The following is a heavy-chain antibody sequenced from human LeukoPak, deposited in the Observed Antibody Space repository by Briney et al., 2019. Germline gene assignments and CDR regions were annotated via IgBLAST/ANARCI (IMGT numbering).Heavy chain of an antibody. CDR2: IYYSGST. Sequence: SETLSLTCTVSGGSIGSYYWSWIRQPPGKGLEWIGYIYYSGSTNYHPSLKSRVTISVDTSKNQFSLKLTSVTAADTAIYYCASGGAGIAAAPWGQGTMVTVSS. CDR1: GGSIGSYY. V-gene: IGHV4-59*01. J-gene: IGHJ3*01. CDR3: ASGGAGIAAAP. D-gene: IGHD6-13*01.